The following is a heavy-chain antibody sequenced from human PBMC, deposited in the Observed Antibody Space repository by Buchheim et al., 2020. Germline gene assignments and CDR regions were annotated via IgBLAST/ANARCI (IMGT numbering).Heavy chain of an antibody. V-gene: IGHV3-23*01. Sequence: EVQLLESGGGLVQPGGSLRLSCAASGFTFSSYAMSWVRQAPGKGLEWVSVISGGGGNTYYADSVKGRFTIPRDNSKNTLYLQMNSLRVEDTAVYYCAKDLTTPPKTFNGFWSGYPSFDYWGQGTL. CDR3: AKDLTTPPKTFNGFWSGYPSFDY. J-gene: IGHJ4*02. CDR2: ISGGGGNT. D-gene: IGHD3-3*01. CDR1: GFTFSSYA.